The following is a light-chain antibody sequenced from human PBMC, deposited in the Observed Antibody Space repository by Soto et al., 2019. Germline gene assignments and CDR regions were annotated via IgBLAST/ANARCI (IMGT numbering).Light chain of an antibody. J-gene: IGKJ4*01. Sequence: EIVMTQSPATLSVSPGEGATLSCRASQSVRSDLAWYQHKPGLAPRLLIYGVSTRATGIPVRFSGSGSGTEFTLSISSLQSEDSAIYYCQHYNNLPLTVGGGTKVDIK. V-gene: IGKV3-15*01. CDR2: GVS. CDR3: QHYNNLPLT. CDR1: QSVRSD.